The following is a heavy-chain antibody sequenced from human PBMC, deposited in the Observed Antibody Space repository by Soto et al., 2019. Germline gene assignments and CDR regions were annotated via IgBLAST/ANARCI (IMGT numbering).Heavy chain of an antibody. D-gene: IGHD1-26*01. CDR3: ARVVVGSRLSLDY. J-gene: IGHJ4*02. V-gene: IGHV1-69*01. CDR1: GGTFSSYT. Sequence: QVQLLQSGAEVKKPGSSVTVSCKASGGTFSSYTISWVRQAPGQGLEWMAGISPIFGTPIYAQKFQDRVTITAEDSTMTAYMEMNRLTSEDTAVYYCARVVVGSRLSLDYWGQGTLVTISS. CDR2: ISPIFGTP.